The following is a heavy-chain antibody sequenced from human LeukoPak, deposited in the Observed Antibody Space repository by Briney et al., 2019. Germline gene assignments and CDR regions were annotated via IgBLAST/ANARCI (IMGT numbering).Heavy chain of an antibody. J-gene: IGHJ4*02. CDR3: AKAKGDSSGWYGDY. Sequence: ASVKVSCKASGYTFTSYDINWVRQATGQGLEWMGWMNPNSGNTGYVQKFQGRVTMTRNTSISTAYMELNSLRAEDTAVYYCAKAKGDSSGWYGDYWGQGTLVTVSS. D-gene: IGHD6-19*01. CDR1: GYTFTSYD. V-gene: IGHV1-8*01. CDR2: MNPNSGNT.